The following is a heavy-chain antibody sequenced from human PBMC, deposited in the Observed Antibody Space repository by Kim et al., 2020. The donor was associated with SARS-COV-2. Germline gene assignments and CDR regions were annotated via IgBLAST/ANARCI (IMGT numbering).Heavy chain of an antibody. J-gene: IGHJ6*02. CDR3: AKVALSGYYYYGMDV. Sequence: DAVKGRCTLARDTAKNSLYLQMNSLRAEDTALYYCAKVALSGYYYYGMDVWGQGATVTVSS. V-gene: IGHV3-9*01. D-gene: IGHD6-19*01.